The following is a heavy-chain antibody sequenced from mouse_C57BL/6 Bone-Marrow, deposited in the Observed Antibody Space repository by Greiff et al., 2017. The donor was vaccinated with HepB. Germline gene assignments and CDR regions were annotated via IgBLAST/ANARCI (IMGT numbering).Heavy chain of an antibody. CDR2: IYPGNSDT. D-gene: IGHD1-1*02. J-gene: IGHJ1*03. CDR1: GYTFTSYW. CDR3: TFLYGHWYFDV. V-gene: IGHV1-5*01. Sequence: EVQLQQSGTVLARPGASVKMSCKTSGYTFTSYWMHWVKQRPGQGLEWIGAIYPGNSDTSYNQKFKGKAKLTAVTSASTAYMELSSLTNEDSAVYYCTFLYGHWYFDVWGTGTTVTVSS.